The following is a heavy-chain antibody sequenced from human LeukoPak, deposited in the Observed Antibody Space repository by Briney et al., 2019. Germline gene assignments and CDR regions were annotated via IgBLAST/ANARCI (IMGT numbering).Heavy chain of an antibody. J-gene: IGHJ5*02. CDR3: ATMGCSGGTCYLNWFDP. Sequence: SVKLSCNSSGQDLTTCGISWLRRSPGQGLEWMGWINPYNDNTNYAQNIQGRVTMTTDTSTRTAYMQLRNLRSDDTAVYYCATMGCSGGTCYLNWFDPWGQGTLVTVSS. CDR2: INPYNDNT. D-gene: IGHD2-15*01. CDR1: GQDLTTCG. V-gene: IGHV1-18*01.